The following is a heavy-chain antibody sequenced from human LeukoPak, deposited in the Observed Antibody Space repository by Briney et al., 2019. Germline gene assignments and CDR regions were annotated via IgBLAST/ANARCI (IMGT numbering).Heavy chain of an antibody. V-gene: IGHV3-7*01. J-gene: IGHJ5*02. CDR1: GFTFNDAW. CDR3: ARDSGWTFDP. CDR2: TNQDGSRE. D-gene: IGHD6-19*01. Sequence: GGSLRLSCAASGFTFNDAWMSWVRQAPGKGLEWVANTNQDGSREKYADSVRGRFTVSRDNAKNSVYLQMNSLGVEDTAIYYCARDSGWTFDPWGQGTLVTVSS.